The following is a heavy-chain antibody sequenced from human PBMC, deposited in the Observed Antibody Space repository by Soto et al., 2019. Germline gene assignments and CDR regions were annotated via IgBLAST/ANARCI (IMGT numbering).Heavy chain of an antibody. Sequence: PGGSLRISCSASGFTFSNYAMHWVRQAPGKGLENVSAINNNGDSTYYADYVKGRFTISRDNSKKTLDLQMTSLRAEDSAVFYCVKDRYSGYSSWFWFDPWGQGTLVTVSS. CDR3: VKDRYSGYSSWFWFDP. CDR2: INNNGDST. V-gene: IGHV3-64D*06. D-gene: IGHD5-12*01. CDR1: GFTFSNYA. J-gene: IGHJ5*02.